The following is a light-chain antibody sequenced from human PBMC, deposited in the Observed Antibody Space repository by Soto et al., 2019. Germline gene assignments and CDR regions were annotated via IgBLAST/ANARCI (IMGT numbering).Light chain of an antibody. Sequence: AIRMTQSPSSLSASTGDRVTITCRASQDISNYLVWYQQKPGKAPKVLIHAASTLQGGVSSRFSGSGSGTDFTLTINSLQSEDFATEYCQHYYTYPWTFGQGTKVE. CDR3: QHYYTYPWT. J-gene: IGKJ1*01. CDR2: AAS. V-gene: IGKV1-8*01. CDR1: QDISNY.